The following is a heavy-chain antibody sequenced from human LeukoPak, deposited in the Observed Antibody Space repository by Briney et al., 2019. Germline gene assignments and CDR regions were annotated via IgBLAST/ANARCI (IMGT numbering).Heavy chain of an antibody. CDR2: ISNNGGST. D-gene: IGHD6-6*01. V-gene: IGHV3-64*01. J-gene: IGHJ4*02. CDR3: ARTPIAAREADY. CDR1: GFTFSRYS. Sequence: GGSLRLSCAASGFTFSRYSIHWVRQAPGKGLEYVSAISNNGGSTYYAKSVKGRFTISRDNSKNTLYLQMGSLRAEDMAVYYCARTPIAAREADYWGQGTLVTVSS.